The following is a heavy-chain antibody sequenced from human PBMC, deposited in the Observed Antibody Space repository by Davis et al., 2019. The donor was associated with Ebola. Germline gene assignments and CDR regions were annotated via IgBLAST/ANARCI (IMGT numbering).Heavy chain of an antibody. CDR1: GFTFSSYG. J-gene: IGHJ5*02. Sequence: PGGSLRLSCAASGFTFSSYGMHWVRQAPGKGLEWVAVISYDGSNKYYADSVKGRFTISRDNSKNTLYLQMNSLRAEDTAVYYCAKGPLYYDSSGYYITWGQGTLVTVSS. V-gene: IGHV3-30*18. CDR3: AKGPLYYDSSGYYIT. CDR2: ISYDGSNK. D-gene: IGHD3-22*01.